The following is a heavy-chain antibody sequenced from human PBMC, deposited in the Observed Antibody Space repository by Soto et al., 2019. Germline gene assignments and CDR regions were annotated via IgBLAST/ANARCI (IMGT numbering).Heavy chain of an antibody. CDR2: ISGSGGST. Sequence: PGGSLRLSCAASGFTFSSYAMSWVRQAPGKGLEWVSAISGSGGSTYYADSVKGRFTISRDNSKNTLYLQMNSLRAEDTAVYYCAKDQVYDSRGRSDYWGQGTLVTVSS. V-gene: IGHV3-23*01. J-gene: IGHJ4*02. CDR1: GFTFSSYA. D-gene: IGHD3-22*01. CDR3: AKDQVYDSRGRSDY.